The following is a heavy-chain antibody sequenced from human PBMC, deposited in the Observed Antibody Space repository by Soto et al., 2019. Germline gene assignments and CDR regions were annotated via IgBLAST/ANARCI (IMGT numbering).Heavy chain of an antibody. CDR2: INPNSGGT. Sequence: ASVKVSCKASGNTFTGYYMQWVRQAPGQGLEWMGWINPNSGGTNYAQKFQGRVTMTRDTSTSTAYMELSRLRSDDTAVYYCAIVGSPSVVVQFDYWGQGTLVTVSS. D-gene: IGHD6-6*01. CDR1: GNTFTGYY. J-gene: IGHJ4*02. V-gene: IGHV1-2*02. CDR3: AIVGSPSVVVQFDY.